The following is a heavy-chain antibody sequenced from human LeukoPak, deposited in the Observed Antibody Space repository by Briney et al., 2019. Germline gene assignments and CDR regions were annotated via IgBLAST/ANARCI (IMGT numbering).Heavy chain of an antibody. CDR1: GGTFSSYA. V-gene: IGHV1-69*04. CDR3: ARDAYSGYDYLLDY. J-gene: IGHJ4*02. CDR2: IIPILGIA. Sequence: ASVKVSCKASGGTFSSYAISWVRQAPGQGLEWMGRIIPILGIANYAQKFQGRVTITADKSTGTAYMELSSLRSEDTAVYYCARDAYSGYDYLLDYWGQGTLVTVSS. D-gene: IGHD5-12*01.